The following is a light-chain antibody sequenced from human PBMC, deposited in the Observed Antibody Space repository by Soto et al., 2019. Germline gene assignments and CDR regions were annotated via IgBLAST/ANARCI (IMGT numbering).Light chain of an antibody. CDR2: GAS. V-gene: IGKV3-20*01. CDR1: QSVSSNY. CDR3: QQYGSSPPYT. Sequence: EIVLTQSPGTLSLSPGERATLSCRPSQSVSSNYLAWYQQKLGQAPRLLIYGASSMATGIPDRFSGSGSGTDFTLTISRLEPEDFAVYYCQQYGSSPPYTFGQGAKLEIK. J-gene: IGKJ2*01.